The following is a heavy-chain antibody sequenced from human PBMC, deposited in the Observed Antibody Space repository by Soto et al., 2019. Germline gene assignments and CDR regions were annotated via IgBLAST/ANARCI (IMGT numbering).Heavy chain of an antibody. Sequence: QVQLVQSGAEVMKPGASVTVSCRSSGDSFNDYYIHWVRQAPGQGFEWMGWINPNDGVTKYAQKFQGWVSMTRDTSIRTVYMQLSRLRSDDTAVYYCARESGGATATLDYYYFYMDVWGTGTTVTVSS. CDR3: ARESGGATATLDYYYFYMDV. CDR2: INPNDGVT. V-gene: IGHV1-2*04. CDR1: GDSFNDYY. J-gene: IGHJ6*03. D-gene: IGHD5-12*01.